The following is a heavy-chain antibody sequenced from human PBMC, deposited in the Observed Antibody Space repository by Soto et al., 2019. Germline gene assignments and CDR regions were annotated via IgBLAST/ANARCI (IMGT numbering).Heavy chain of an antibody. Sequence: SETLSLTCTVSAGSISSGDYYWSWIRQHPGKGLEWIGYIYYSRSTYYNPSLKSRVTISVDTSKNQFSLKLSSVTAADTAVYYCARVLFGRGNWFDPWGQGTLVTVS. CDR2: IYYSRST. V-gene: IGHV4-31*03. CDR1: AGSISSGDYY. CDR3: ARVLFGRGNWFDP. J-gene: IGHJ5*02. D-gene: IGHD3-3*01.